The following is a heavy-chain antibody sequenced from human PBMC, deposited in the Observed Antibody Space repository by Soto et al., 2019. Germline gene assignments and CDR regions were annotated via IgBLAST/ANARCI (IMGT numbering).Heavy chain of an antibody. J-gene: IGHJ4*02. CDR1: GYTFTSYD. Sequence: GASVKVSCKASGYTFTSYDINWVRQATGQGLEWMGWMNPNSGNTGYAQKFQGRVTMTRNTSISTAYMELSSLRSEDTAVYYCAGRYPNSGAARPYYLDYWGQGTLVTVSS. CDR3: AGRYPNSGAARPYYLDY. D-gene: IGHD6-6*01. CDR2: MNPNSGNT. V-gene: IGHV1-8*01.